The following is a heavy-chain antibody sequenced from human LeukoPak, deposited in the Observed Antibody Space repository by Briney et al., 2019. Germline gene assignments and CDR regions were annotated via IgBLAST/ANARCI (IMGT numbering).Heavy chain of an antibody. V-gene: IGHV3-48*01. CDR3: ARDYYGDYVFDN. CDR1: AFIFSRHG. J-gene: IGHJ4*02. CDR2: ISSSGTTI. Sequence: GGSLRLSCAASAFIFSRHGMNWVRQAPGKGLEWLSYISSSGTTIYYADSVKGRFTISRDNAKNSVYLQMNSLRAEDTAVYYCARDYYGDYVFDNWGQGTLVTVSS. D-gene: IGHD4-17*01.